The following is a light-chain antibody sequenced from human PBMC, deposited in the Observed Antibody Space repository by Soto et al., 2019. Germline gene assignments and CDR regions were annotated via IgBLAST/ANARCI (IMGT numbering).Light chain of an antibody. Sequence: IGLTQCASTLSVSPGERATLSCRASQRFXSNFAWYQAKPGQAPRVLXYGASTRATGIPARFSGSGSGTEFTLTISSLQSDDSDAYYCQQYKNGPPTVGQGTRLDIK. CDR2: GAS. CDR1: QRFXSN. V-gene: IGKV3-15*01. J-gene: IGKJ5*01. CDR3: QQYKNGPPT.